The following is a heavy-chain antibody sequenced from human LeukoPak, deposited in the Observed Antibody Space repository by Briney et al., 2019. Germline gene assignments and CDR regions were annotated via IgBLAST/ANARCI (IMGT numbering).Heavy chain of an antibody. Sequence: SETLSLTCTVSGVSISSGSYFWRWIRQPAGKGLEWIGRIYTSGRPNYHPSLKSRITISVDTSKNQFSLKLSSGTAADTAVYYCARIGYYYDSSTWGQGTLVTVSS. CDR3: ARIGYYYDSST. V-gene: IGHV4-61*02. D-gene: IGHD3-22*01. CDR1: GVSISSGSYF. J-gene: IGHJ5*02. CDR2: IYTSGRP.